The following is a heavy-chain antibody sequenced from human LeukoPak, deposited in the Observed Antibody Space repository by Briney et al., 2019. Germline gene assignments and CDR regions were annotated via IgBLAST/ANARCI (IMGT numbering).Heavy chain of an antibody. D-gene: IGHD2-2*01. CDR3: ARLVPAAMNFDY. CDR1: GGSFSGYS. J-gene: IGHJ4*02. V-gene: IGHV4-34*01. CDR2: INHSGST. Sequence: SETLSLTCAVYGGSFSGYSWSWIRQPPGKGLEWIGEINHSGSTSYNPSLKSRVTISVDTSKNQFSLKLSSVTAADTAVYYCARLVPAAMNFDYWGQGTLVTVSS.